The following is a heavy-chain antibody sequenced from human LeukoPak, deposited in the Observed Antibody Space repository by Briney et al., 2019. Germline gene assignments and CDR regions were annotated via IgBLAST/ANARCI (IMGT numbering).Heavy chain of an antibody. CDR1: GFTFSSYW. J-gene: IGHJ3*02. Sequence: GGSLRLSCAASGFTFSSYWMHWVRQAPGKGLVWVSRIESDGSSTSYADSVKGRFTISRDNAKNTLYLQMNSLRAEDTCVYFCARGYGSGSYMAFDIWGQGTMVTVSS. V-gene: IGHV3-74*01. D-gene: IGHD3-10*01. CDR3: ARGYGSGSYMAFDI. CDR2: IESDGSST.